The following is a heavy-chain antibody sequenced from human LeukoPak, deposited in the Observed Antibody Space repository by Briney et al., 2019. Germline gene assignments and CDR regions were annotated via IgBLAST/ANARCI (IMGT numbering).Heavy chain of an antibody. CDR2: INPNSGGT. Sequence: WASVKVSCKASGYTFTGYYMHWVRQAPGQGLEWMAWINPNSGGTYYAQNFHDRITMTRDTSISTAHMELSRLRSDDTAIYYCARANALYCSSTSCLFDYWGQGTLVTVSS. CDR1: GYTFTGYY. J-gene: IGHJ4*02. V-gene: IGHV1-2*02. D-gene: IGHD2-2*01. CDR3: ARANALYCSSTSCLFDY.